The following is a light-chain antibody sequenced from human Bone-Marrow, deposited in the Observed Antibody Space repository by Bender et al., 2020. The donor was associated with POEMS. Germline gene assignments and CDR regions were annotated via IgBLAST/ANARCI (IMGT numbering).Light chain of an antibody. J-gene: IGLJ3*02. CDR3: CSYAGNWV. Sequence: QSALTQPASVSGSPGQSLTISCTGSTNDVGSFNYVSWYQQYPGQAPTVIIYEGNKRPSGVSNRFSGSKSGNTASLTISGLQAEDEAKYYCCSYAGNWVFGGGTKLTVL. V-gene: IGLV2-23*01. CDR1: TNDVGSFNY. CDR2: EGN.